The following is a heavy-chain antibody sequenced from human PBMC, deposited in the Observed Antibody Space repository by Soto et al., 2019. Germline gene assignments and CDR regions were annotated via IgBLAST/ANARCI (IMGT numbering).Heavy chain of an antibody. Sequence: GGSLRLSCAASGFTFSSYAMSWVRQAPGKGLEWVSAISGSGGSTYYADSVKGRFTISRDNSKNTLYLQMNSLRAEDTAVYYCAKDKGYYYDSSGNYYYYGMDVWGKGPTVTVSS. V-gene: IGHV3-23*01. CDR1: GFTFSSYA. D-gene: IGHD3-22*01. CDR2: ISGSGGST. CDR3: AKDKGYYYDSSGNYYYYGMDV. J-gene: IGHJ6*04.